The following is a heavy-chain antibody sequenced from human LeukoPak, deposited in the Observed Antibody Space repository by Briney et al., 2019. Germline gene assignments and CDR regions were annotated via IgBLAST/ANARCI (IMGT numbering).Heavy chain of an antibody. D-gene: IGHD1-26*01. CDR2: IYTSGST. Sequence: SETLSLTCTVSGGSISSYYWSWIRQPAGKGLEWIGHIYTSGSTNYNPSLKSRVTMSVDTSKNQFSLKLSSVTSADTAVYYCARDRGPDSGSYYFDYWGQGTLVTVSS. J-gene: IGHJ4*02. CDR3: ARDRGPDSGSYYFDY. V-gene: IGHV4-4*07. CDR1: GGSISSYY.